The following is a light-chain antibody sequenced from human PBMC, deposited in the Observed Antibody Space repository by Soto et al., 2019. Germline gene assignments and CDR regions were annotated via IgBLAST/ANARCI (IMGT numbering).Light chain of an antibody. V-gene: IGLV2-23*01. CDR3: CSYASSATWV. J-gene: IGLJ3*02. Sequence: QSALTQPASVSGSPGQSITISCTGTSSDVGGSKLVSWYQHHPGKAPKLIIYEDTKRPSGVSTRFSASKSGNTASLTISRLQAEDEADYYCCSYASSATWVFGGGTQLTVL. CDR2: EDT. CDR1: SSDVGGSKL.